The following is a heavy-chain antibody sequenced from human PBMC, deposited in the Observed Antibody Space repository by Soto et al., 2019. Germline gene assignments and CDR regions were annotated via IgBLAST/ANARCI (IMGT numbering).Heavy chain of an antibody. Sequence: PGGSLRLSCAASGFTFSSYEMNWVRQAPGKGLEWVSYISSSGSTIYYADSVKGRFTISRDNAKNSLYLQMNSLRAEDTAVYYCARSDIPRAPQDAFDIWGQGTMVTVSS. V-gene: IGHV3-48*03. CDR2: ISSSGSTI. CDR1: GFTFSSYE. D-gene: IGHD2-15*01. J-gene: IGHJ3*02. CDR3: ARSDIPRAPQDAFDI.